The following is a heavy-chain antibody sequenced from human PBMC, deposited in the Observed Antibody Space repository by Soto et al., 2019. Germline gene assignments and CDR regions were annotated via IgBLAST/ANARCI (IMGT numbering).Heavy chain of an antibody. V-gene: IGHV3-48*01. CDR3: ARDAGYGDYGY. D-gene: IGHD4-17*01. Sequence: GGSLRLSCAASGFTFSSYSMNWVRQAPGKGLEWVSYISSSSSTIYYADSVKGRFTISRDNAKNSLYLQMNSLRAEDTAVYYCARDAGYGDYGYWGQGTLVTVSS. CDR2: ISSSSSTI. CDR1: GFTFSSYS. J-gene: IGHJ4*02.